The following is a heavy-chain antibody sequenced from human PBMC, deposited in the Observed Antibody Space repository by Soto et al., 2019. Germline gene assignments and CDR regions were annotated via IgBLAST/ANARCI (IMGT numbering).Heavy chain of an antibody. Sequence: LSLTCAVSGYSISSGYYWGWIRQPPGKGLEWIGSIYHSGSIYYSPSLKSRVSISVDTSKNHFSLKLSSVTAADTAVYYCARGKGHTGLNCFDPWGQGTLVTVSS. CDR3: ARGKGHTGLNCFDP. CDR1: GYSISSGYY. V-gene: IGHV4-38-2*01. D-gene: IGHD2-21*02. J-gene: IGHJ5*02. CDR2: IYHSGSI.